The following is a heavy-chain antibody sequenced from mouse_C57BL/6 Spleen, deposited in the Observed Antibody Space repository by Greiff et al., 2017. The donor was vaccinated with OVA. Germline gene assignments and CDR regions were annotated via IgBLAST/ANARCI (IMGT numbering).Heavy chain of an antibody. V-gene: IGHV1-19*01. CDR3: ARAVTNYYAMDY. D-gene: IGHD2-2*01. Sequence: VQLQQSGPVLVKPGASVKMSCKASGYTFTDYYMNWVKQSHGKSLEWIGVINPYNGGTSYNQKFKGKATLTVDKSSSTAYMELNSLTSEDSAVYYCARAVTNYYAMDYWGQGTSVTVSS. J-gene: IGHJ4*01. CDR1: GYTFTDYY. CDR2: INPYNGGT.